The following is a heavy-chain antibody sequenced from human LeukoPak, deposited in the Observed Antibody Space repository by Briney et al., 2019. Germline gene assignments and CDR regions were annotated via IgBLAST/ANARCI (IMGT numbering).Heavy chain of an antibody. CDR1: GFTFSSYW. Sequence: GGSLRLSCAASGFTFSSYWMSWVRQAPGKGLEWVANIRQDGSEKYYVDSVKGRFTISRDNAKNSLYLQMNSLRAEDTAVYYCARDAGSGSYWEFDYWGQGTLVTVSS. CDR2: IRQDGSEK. D-gene: IGHD3-10*01. J-gene: IGHJ4*02. CDR3: ARDAGSGSYWEFDY. V-gene: IGHV3-7*01.